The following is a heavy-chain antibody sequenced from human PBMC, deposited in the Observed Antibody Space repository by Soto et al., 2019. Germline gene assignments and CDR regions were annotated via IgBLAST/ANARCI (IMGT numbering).Heavy chain of an antibody. CDR2: ISANNGDT. CDR1: GYTFTSHG. V-gene: IGHV1-18*01. CDR3: ARMGRGSNIDYYHYMDV. D-gene: IGHD3-10*01. Sequence: QVQLVQSGAEVKKPGASLKVSCKASGYTFTSHGISWVRQAPGQGLEWMGWISANNGDTNYAQKFQGRVTVTTDTSTSTGYMELRSLRSEDTAVYYCARMGRGSNIDYYHYMDVWGKGTTVTVSS. J-gene: IGHJ6*03.